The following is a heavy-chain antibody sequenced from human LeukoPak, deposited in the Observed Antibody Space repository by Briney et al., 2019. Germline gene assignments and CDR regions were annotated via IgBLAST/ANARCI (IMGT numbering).Heavy chain of an antibody. CDR2: IIAYNGNT. CDR3: ATLRSFGSGSLF. V-gene: IGHV1-18*01. CDR1: GYTFTSYG. J-gene: IGHJ3*01. D-gene: IGHD3-10*01. Sequence: ASVKVSCKASGYTFTSYGISWVRQAPGQGLEWMGWIIAYNGNTNYAQKLQGRVTMTTDTSTSTAYMELRSLRSDDTAVYYCATLRSFGSGSLFWGLGTMVTVSS.